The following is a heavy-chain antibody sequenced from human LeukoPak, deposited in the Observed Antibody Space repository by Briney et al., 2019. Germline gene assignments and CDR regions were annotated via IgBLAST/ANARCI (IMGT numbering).Heavy chain of an antibody. CDR3: ARDTGNYGSGSYCDY. CDR1: GFTFSSYS. J-gene: IGHJ4*02. CDR2: ISSSSSYI. V-gene: IGHV3-21*01. D-gene: IGHD3-10*01. Sequence: GGSLRLSCAASGFTFSSYSMNWVRQAPGKGLEWVSSISSSSSYIYYADSVKGRFTISRDNAKNSLYLQMNSLRAEDTAVYYCARDTGNYGSGSYCDYWGQGTLVTVSS.